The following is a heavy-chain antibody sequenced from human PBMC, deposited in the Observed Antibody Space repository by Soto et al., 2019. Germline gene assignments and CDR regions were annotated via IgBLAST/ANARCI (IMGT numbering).Heavy chain of an antibody. D-gene: IGHD3-22*01. Sequence: QVQLVQSGAEVKKPGASVKVSCKASGDIFTSYGISWVRQAPGQGLEWMGWISAYNGNTNYAQTFQGRVTMTTDTSTSTAYMELRSLRSDDTAVYYCARDQEGITMIVGGTWGQGTLVTVSS. V-gene: IGHV1-18*01. CDR2: ISAYNGNT. J-gene: IGHJ5*02. CDR1: GDIFTSYG. CDR3: ARDQEGITMIVGGT.